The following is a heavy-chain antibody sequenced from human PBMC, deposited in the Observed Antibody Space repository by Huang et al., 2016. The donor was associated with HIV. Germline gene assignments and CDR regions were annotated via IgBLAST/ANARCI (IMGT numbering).Heavy chain of an antibody. Sequence: QVQLVESGGGVVQPGRSLRLSCAASGFSFANYARHWVREAPGKRLECVTFISKDGSSRYYADSVKGRFTISRDNFKNALYLQMNRLRGDDTAVYYCTREYTVAGAFDLWGQGTMVTVSS. CDR2: ISKDGSSR. V-gene: IGHV3-30-3*01. D-gene: IGHD5-12*01. CDR3: TREYTVAGAFDL. CDR1: GFSFANYA. J-gene: IGHJ3*01.